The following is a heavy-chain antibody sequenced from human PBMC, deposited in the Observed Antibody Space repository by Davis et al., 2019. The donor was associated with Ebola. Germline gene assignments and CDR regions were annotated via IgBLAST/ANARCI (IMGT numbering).Heavy chain of an antibody. Sequence: GESLKISCAASGFTFSDHYMDWVRQAPGKGLEWVGRSRNKANSYTTEYGASVKGRFTVSRDDSKNSLSLQMNSLQTEDTAVYHCARSDSSGYHDYWGQGTLVTVSS. CDR2: SRNKANSYTT. V-gene: IGHV3-72*01. D-gene: IGHD3-22*01. J-gene: IGHJ4*02. CDR3: ARSDSSGYHDY. CDR1: GFTFSDHY.